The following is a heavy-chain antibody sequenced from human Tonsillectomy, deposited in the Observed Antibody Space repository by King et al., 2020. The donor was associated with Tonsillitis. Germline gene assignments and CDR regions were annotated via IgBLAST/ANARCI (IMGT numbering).Heavy chain of an antibody. CDR2: ISSSSSYI. CDR1: GFTFSSYS. J-gene: IGHJ3*02. D-gene: IGHD5-18*01. V-gene: IGHV3-21*01. Sequence: VQLVESGGGLVKPGGSLRLSCAASGFTFSSYSMNWVRQAPGKGLEWVSSISSSSSYIYSADSVKGRFTISRDNAKNSLYLQMNSLRAEDTAVYYCARDPAYSYGDDAFDIWGQGTMVTVSS. CDR3: ARDPAYSYGDDAFDI.